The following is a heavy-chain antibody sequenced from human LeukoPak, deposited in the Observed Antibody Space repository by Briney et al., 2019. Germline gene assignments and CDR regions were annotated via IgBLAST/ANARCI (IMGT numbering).Heavy chain of an antibody. CDR2: INPNSGGT. J-gene: IGHJ5*02. CDR3: ARTYGSGSYYNGWFDP. V-gene: IGHV1-2*06. D-gene: IGHD3-10*01. CDR1: GYTFTGYY. Sequence: GASVKVSCKASGYTFTGYYMHWVRQAPGQGLEWMGRINPNSGGTNYAQKFQGRVTMTRDTSISTAYMELSRLRSDDTAVHYCARTYGSGSYYNGWFDPWGQGTLVTVSS.